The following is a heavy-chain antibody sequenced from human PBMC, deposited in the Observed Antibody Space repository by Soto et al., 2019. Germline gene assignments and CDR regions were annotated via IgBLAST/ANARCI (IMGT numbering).Heavy chain of an antibody. Sequence: GASVKVSCKASGGTFSSYAISWVRQAPGQGLEWMGGIIPIFGTANYAQKFQGRVTITADESTSTAYMELSSLRSEDTAVYYCARVSGPTVVTLEDDSFGYRGQGTLVTISS. CDR3: ARVSGPTVVTLEDDSFGY. J-gene: IGHJ4*02. D-gene: IGHD4-17*01. V-gene: IGHV1-69*13. CDR2: IIPIFGTA. CDR1: GGTFSSYA.